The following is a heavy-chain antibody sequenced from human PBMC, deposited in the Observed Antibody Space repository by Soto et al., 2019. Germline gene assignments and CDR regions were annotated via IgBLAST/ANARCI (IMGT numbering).Heavy chain of an antibody. CDR2: IDPSDSYT. CDR1: GYSFTSYW. J-gene: IGHJ3*02. V-gene: IGHV5-10-1*01. D-gene: IGHD3-22*01. Sequence: PGESLKISCKGSGYSFTSYWISWVRQMPGKGLEWMGRIDPSDSYTNYSPSFQGHVTISADKSISTAYLQWSSLKASDTAMYYCPRQYYYDSSGYHDDAFDIWGEGTMVTVSS. CDR3: PRQYYYDSSGYHDDAFDI.